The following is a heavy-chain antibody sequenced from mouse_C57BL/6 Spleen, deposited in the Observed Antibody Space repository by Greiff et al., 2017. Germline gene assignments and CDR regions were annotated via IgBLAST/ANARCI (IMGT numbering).Heavy chain of an antibody. D-gene: IGHD2-10*01. CDR2: IWSGGST. Sequence: QVQLQQSGPGLVQPSQSLSITCTVSGFSLTRYGVHWVRQSPGKGLEWLGVIWSGGSTDYNAAFISRLSISKDNSKSQVFFKMNSLQADDTAIYYCARFPTPYAMYYWGQGTSVTVSS. CDR1: GFSLTRYG. CDR3: ARFPTPYAMYY. V-gene: IGHV2-2*01. J-gene: IGHJ4*01.